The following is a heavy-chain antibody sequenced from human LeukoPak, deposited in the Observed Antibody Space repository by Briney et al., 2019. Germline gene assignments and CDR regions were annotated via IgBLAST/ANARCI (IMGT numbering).Heavy chain of an antibody. D-gene: IGHD3-9*01. J-gene: IGHJ5*02. CDR3: ASLTGADFDP. Sequence: PSETLSLTCTVSGGSISSSTYYWGWIRQPPGKGLEWIGNIYYSGNAYHNPSLKSRVTISVDTSKNQFSLKVRSVTAEDTAVYYCASLTGADFDPWGQGTLVTVSS. CDR2: IYYSGNA. V-gene: IGHV4-39*07. CDR1: GGSISSSTYY.